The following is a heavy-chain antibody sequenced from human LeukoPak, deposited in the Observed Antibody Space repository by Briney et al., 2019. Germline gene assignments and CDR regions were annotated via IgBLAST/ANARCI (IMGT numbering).Heavy chain of an antibody. CDR2: IRYDESNQ. J-gene: IGHJ4*02. CDR1: GFTFSSYG. CDR3: AKDIAVAGTMMSGGDY. Sequence: GGSLRLSCAAFGFTFSSYGMHWVRQVPGKGLEWVAFIRYDESNQYYADSVKGRFTISRDNSKNTLCLQMNSLRPEDPAVYYCAKDIAVAGTMMSGGDYWGQGTLVTVSS. D-gene: IGHD6-19*01. V-gene: IGHV3-30*02.